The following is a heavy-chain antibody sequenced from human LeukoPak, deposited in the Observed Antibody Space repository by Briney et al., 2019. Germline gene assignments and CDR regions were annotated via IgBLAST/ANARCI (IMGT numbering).Heavy chain of an antibody. J-gene: IGHJ4*02. CDR2: IWYDGSNK. CDR3: ARDQRRTTANFDY. D-gene: IGHD4-11*01. CDR1: GFTFSSYG. V-gene: IGHV3-33*01. Sequence: GGSLRLSCEASGFTFSSYGMHWVRLAPGKGLEWVAVIWYDGSNKYYADSVKGRFTISRDNSKNTLYLQMNSLRAEDTAVYYCARDQRRTTANFDYWGQGTLVTVSS.